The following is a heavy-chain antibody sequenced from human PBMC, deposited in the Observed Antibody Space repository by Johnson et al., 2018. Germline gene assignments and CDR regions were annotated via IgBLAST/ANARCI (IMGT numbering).Heavy chain of an antibody. CDR3: ARLTRTFDFANFYGMDV. Sequence: QVQLQESGPGLMKPSETLSLTCTVSGGSISSYFWSWIRPPPGKGLEWIGYIYYTVTTNYNPSLKSRVTISVDPSKNQVSLNLRSVTAAATAVYYSARLTRTFDFANFYGMDVWGQGTTVIVSS. J-gene: IGHJ6*02. CDR2: IYYTVTT. D-gene: IGHD3/OR15-3a*01. CDR1: GGSISSYF. V-gene: IGHV4-59*01.